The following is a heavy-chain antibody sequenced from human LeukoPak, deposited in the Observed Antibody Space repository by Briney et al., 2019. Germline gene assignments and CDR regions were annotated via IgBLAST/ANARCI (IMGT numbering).Heavy chain of an antibody. CDR3: ARETPHTTMGIFDY. CDR1: GGTFSSYA. CDR2: VVPMFETE. V-gene: IGHV1-69*01. Sequence: GASVKVSCKASGGTFSSYAFSWVRQAPGQGLEWMGGVVPMFETENYAQKFQGRVTITADESTSTAYMELSSLRYEDTAVYYCARETPHTTMGIFDYWGQGTLVTVSS. D-gene: IGHD5-18*01. J-gene: IGHJ4*02.